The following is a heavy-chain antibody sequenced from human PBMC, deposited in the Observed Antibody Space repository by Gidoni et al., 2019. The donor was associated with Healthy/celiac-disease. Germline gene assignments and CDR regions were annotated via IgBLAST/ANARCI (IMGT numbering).Heavy chain of an antibody. Sequence: EVQLVESGGGLVQPGGSLRLSCAASGFTFSSYVMHWVRQATGKGLEWCSAIGTAGDTYYPGSVKGRFTIARENAKNSLYLQMNSLRAGDTAVYYCARGGILTGYGPVGWFDPWGQGTLVTVSS. CDR3: ARGGILTGYGPVGWFDP. CDR2: IGTAGDT. J-gene: IGHJ5*02. D-gene: IGHD3-9*01. CDR1: GFTFSSYV. V-gene: IGHV3-13*01.